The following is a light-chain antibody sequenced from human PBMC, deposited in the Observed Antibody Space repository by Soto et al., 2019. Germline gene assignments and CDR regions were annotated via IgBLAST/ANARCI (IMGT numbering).Light chain of an antibody. CDR1: QSVFSS. J-gene: IGKJ4*02. V-gene: IGKV3-15*01. CDR2: GAA. CDR3: QQYHHWQA. Sequence: EIVMTQSPATLSVSLGERVTLSCRASQSVFSSLAWYQQKPGQAHRLIIYGAATRPIGIPASFSGSWSGTEFTLTISRLLSEYVAVYYCQQYHHWQAFGRGTRVEIK.